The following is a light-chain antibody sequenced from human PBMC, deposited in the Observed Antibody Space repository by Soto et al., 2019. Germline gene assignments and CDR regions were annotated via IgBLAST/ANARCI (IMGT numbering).Light chain of an antibody. J-gene: IGLJ1*01. CDR1: TSNIGTNA. Sequence: QSVLNQSASASGTPGQRVTISCSGGTSNIGTNAVYWFQLLPGTAPKLLIYYSNHRPSGISDRFSGSKSGPSASLAISGLRPEDEADYYCAAWDDRLRGYVFATGTKVTVL. CDR3: AAWDDRLRGYV. V-gene: IGLV1-47*01. CDR2: YSN.